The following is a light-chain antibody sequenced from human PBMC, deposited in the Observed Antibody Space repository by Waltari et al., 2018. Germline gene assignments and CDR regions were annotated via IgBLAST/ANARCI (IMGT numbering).Light chain of an antibody. J-gene: IGKJ5*01. CDR3: QQFNTYPLT. CDR1: QGISSY. CDR2: AAF. Sequence: IQLTQSPSSLSASVGDRVTITCRASQGISSYLAWYQQNPGKAPNLLIYAAFTLQSGVPSRFSGSGSGTDFSLTSSSLQPEDFATYYCQQFNTYPLTFGQGTRLEIK. V-gene: IGKV1-9*01.